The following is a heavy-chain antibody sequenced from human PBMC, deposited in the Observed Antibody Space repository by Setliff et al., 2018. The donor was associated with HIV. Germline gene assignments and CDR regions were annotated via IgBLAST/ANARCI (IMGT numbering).Heavy chain of an antibody. CDR1: GYSISSGYF. Sequence: PSETLSLTCVVSGYSISSGYFWGWIRKPPGMGLEWIGSIYHSGTTYYSPSLHSRVSMSVDTSKNQFTLNLRSVTAADTAIYYCARDPSSPRGPFDLWGRGTLVTVSS. D-gene: IGHD3-10*01. J-gene: IGHJ2*01. V-gene: IGHV4-38-2*02. CDR3: ARDPSSPRGPFDL. CDR2: IYHSGTT.